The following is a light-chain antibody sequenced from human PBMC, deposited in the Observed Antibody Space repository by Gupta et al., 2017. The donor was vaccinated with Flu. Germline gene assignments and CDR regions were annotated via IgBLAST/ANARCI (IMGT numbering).Light chain of an antibody. Sequence: VSLGERATINCKSSQSVLYSSNNKNYLAWYQQKPGQPPKLLIYWASTRESRVPDRFSGSGSGTDFTLTISSLQAEDVAVYYCQQYYSTRFTFGPGTKVDIK. J-gene: IGKJ3*01. V-gene: IGKV4-1*01. CDR1: QSVLYSSNNKNY. CDR2: WAS. CDR3: QQYYSTRFT.